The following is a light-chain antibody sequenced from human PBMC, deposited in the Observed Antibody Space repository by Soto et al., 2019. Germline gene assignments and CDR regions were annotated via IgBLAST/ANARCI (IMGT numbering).Light chain of an antibody. V-gene: IGLV2-14*01. CDR1: SSDVGDYTY. CDR3: SSYTTTNPLV. J-gene: IGLJ2*01. Sequence: QSALTQPASVSGSPGQSITISCTGTSSDVGDYTYVSWYQQHPGKAPKLIIYGVSNRPSGISNRISGSKSGNTASLTISGLQAEDEADYHCSSYTTTNPLVFGGGTKVTVL. CDR2: GVS.